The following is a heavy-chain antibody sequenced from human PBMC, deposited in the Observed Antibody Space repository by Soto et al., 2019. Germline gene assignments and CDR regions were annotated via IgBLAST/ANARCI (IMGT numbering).Heavy chain of an antibody. V-gene: IGHV3-49*03. J-gene: IGHJ4*02. CDR1: GFTFGDYA. CDR2: IRSKAYGGTT. CDR3: TRDWTDPRFDY. D-gene: IGHD3-3*01. Sequence: PGGSLRLSCTASGFTFGDYAMSWFRQAPGKGLEWVGFIRSKAYGGTTEYAASVKGRFTISRDDSKSIAYLQMNSLKTEDTAVYYCTRDWTDPRFDYWGQGTLVTVSS.